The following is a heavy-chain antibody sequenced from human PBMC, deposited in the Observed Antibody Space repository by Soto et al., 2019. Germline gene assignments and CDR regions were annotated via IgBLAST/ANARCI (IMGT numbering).Heavy chain of an antibody. Sequence: EVQLVESGGGLVKPGGSLRLSCAASGFTFSFSDAWMSWVRQAPGKGLEWVGRVKRQTDGGPAGPTDYAAPVKGRFSISRDDSKNTVYLQINSLKTEDTAIYYYATGVAGAFEFWGQGTMVTVSS. CDR1: GFTFSFSDAW. CDR3: ATGVAGAFEF. D-gene: IGHD6-13*01. CDR2: VKRQTDGGPAGPT. V-gene: IGHV3-15*01. J-gene: IGHJ3*01.